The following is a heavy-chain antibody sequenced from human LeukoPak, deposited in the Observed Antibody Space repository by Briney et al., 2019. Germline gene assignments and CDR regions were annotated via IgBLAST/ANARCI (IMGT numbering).Heavy chain of an antibody. CDR2: INHDGSEI. CDR1: GFTFSGYW. V-gene: IGHV3-7*01. CDR3: ARESTAGYNSRWHGFRN. D-gene: IGHD6-13*01. Sequence: GGSLRLSCAASGFTFSGYWMRWVRQAPGKGLEWVANINHDGSEIYYVDSVKGRFTISRDNAKNSLFLQMGSLRGEDTAVYYCARESTAGYNSRWHGFRNWGQGTLVSVSS. J-gene: IGHJ1*01.